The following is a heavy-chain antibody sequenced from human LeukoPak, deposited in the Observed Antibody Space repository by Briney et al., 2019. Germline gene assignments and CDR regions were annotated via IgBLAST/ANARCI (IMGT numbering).Heavy chain of an antibody. J-gene: IGHJ4*02. CDR2: LYSDGST. CDR1: GFIVSSIY. CDR3: ARDVSF. D-gene: IGHD3-10*01. V-gene: IGHV3-53*01. Sequence: GGSLRLSCAASGFIVSSIYMVWVRQAPGKGLEWVSLLYSDGSTYYADSVKGRFIISRDNSKSTLYLEMNSLRVEDTAVYYCARDVSFWGQGTLVTVSS.